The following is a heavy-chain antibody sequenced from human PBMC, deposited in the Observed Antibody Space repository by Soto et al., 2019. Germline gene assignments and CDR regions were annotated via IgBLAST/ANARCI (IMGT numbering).Heavy chain of an antibody. V-gene: IGHV1-69*13. Sequence: SVKVSCKASGYTFTSFDIHWVRQATGQGLEWMGAIIPVFGTTNYTQKFQGRVTITADDSTTTAYMELSSLRSDDTAVYYCAREPFGRFDPWGQGTLVTVSS. CDR2: IIPVFGTT. J-gene: IGHJ5*02. CDR1: GYTFTSFD. D-gene: IGHD3-10*01. CDR3: AREPFGRFDP.